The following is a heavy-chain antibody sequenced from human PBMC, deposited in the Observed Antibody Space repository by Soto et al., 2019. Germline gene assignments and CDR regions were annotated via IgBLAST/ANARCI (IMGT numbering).Heavy chain of an antibody. CDR3: AHRDYCSGGSCYGFDWFDP. CDR2: IYWDDDK. Sequence: SGPTLVNPTQTLTLTCTFSGFSLSTSGVGVGWIRQPPGKALEWLALIYWDDDKRYSPSLKSRLTITKDTSKNQVVLTMTNMDPVDTATYYCAHRDYCSGGSCYGFDWFDPWGQGTLVTVS. V-gene: IGHV2-5*02. J-gene: IGHJ5*02. D-gene: IGHD2-15*01. CDR1: GFSLSTSGVG.